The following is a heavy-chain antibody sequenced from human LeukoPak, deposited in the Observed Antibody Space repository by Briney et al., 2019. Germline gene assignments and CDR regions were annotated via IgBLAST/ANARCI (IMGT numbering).Heavy chain of an antibody. Sequence: PSETLSLTCTVSGDPISSGNYYWTWIRQPAGKGLEWIGRIYTSGSTNYNPSLKSRVTISVDTSKNQFSLKLSSVTAADTAVYYCATLGYSYGTDYWGQGSLVTVSS. V-gene: IGHV4-61*02. J-gene: IGHJ4*02. D-gene: IGHD5-18*01. CDR2: IYTSGST. CDR3: ATLGYSYGTDY. CDR1: GDPISSGNYY.